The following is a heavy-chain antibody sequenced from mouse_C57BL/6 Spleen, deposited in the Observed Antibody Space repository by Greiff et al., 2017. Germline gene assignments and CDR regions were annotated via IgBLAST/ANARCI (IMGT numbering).Heavy chain of an antibody. CDR1: GYTFTDYE. CDR3: TRSYYGSSYCDY. J-gene: IGHJ2*01. CDR2: IDPETGGT. D-gene: IGHD1-1*01. Sequence: QVQLQQSGAELVRPGASVTLSCKASGYTFTDYEMHWVKQTPVHGLEWIGAIDPETGGTAYNQKFKGKAILTADTSSSTAYMELRSLTSEDSAVYYCTRSYYGSSYCDYWGQGTTLTVSS. V-gene: IGHV1-15*01.